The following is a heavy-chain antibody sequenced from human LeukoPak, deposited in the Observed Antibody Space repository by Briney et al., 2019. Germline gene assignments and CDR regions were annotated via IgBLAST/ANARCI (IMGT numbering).Heavy chain of an antibody. CDR2: ISSDGSNQ. CDR3: ARVSAAGAD. CDR1: GFTFSKYG. J-gene: IGHJ4*02. V-gene: IGHV3-30*03. Sequence: GRSLRLSCAASGFTFSKYGIHWVRQAPGKGLEWVSLISSDGSNQHYADSVKGRFTISRDNSKNTLYVQMNSLRAEDTAVYYCARVSAAGADWGQGTLVTVSS. D-gene: IGHD6-13*01.